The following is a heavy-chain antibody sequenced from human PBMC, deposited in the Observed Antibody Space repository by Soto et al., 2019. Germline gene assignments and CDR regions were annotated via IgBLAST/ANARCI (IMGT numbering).Heavy chain of an antibody. J-gene: IGHJ6*02. CDR2: IYSNGST. CDR3: ARGGQVRGGLDV. D-gene: IGHD2-15*01. CDR1: GFNVISNY. Sequence: EVQLVESGGGLIQPGGSLRLSCAASGFNVISNYMSWVRQAPGKGLEWVSFIYSNGSTYYADSVQGRFSISRDNSNNMVYLQMDSLRAEDTAVYYCARGGQVRGGLDVWGQGTTVTVSS. V-gene: IGHV3-53*01.